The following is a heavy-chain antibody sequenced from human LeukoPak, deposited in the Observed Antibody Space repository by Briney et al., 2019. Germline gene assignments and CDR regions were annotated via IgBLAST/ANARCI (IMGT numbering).Heavy chain of an antibody. Sequence: GGSLRLSCAASGFTFSDYYMNWVRQAPGKGLEWVSSISSSSTIYYADSVKGRFTISRDNARNTVFLQMNSLRADDTAVYYCARGTGGLDPWGQGTLVIVSS. CDR3: ARGTGGLDP. J-gene: IGHJ5*02. D-gene: IGHD3/OR15-3a*01. CDR1: GFTFSDYY. V-gene: IGHV3-69-1*01. CDR2: ISSSSTI.